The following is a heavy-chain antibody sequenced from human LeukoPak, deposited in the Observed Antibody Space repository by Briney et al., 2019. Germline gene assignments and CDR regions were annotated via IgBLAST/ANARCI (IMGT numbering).Heavy chain of an antibody. V-gene: IGHV1-18*01. CDR1: GYTFTSYG. Sequence: EASVKVSCKASGYTFTSYGISWVRQAPGQGLEWMGWISAYNGNTNYAQKLQGRVTMTTDTSTSTAYMELRSLRSDDTAVYYCARARVEMATIFWFDPWGQGTLVTVSS. D-gene: IGHD5-24*01. CDR2: ISAYNGNT. J-gene: IGHJ5*02. CDR3: ARARVEMATIFWFDP.